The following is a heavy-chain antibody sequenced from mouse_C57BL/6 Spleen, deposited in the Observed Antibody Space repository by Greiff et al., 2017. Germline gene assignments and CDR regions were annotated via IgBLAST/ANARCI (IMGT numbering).Heavy chain of an antibody. D-gene: IGHD3-3*01. V-gene: IGHV1-82*01. CDR1: GYAFSSSW. CDR3: ARERAGTNY. Sequence: VKLQESGPELVKPGASVKISCKASGYAFSSSWMNWVKQRPGKGLEWIGRIYPGDGDTNYNGKFKGKATLTADKSSSTAYMQLSSLTSEDSAVYFCARERAGTNYWGQGTTLTVSS. CDR2: IYPGDGDT. J-gene: IGHJ2*01.